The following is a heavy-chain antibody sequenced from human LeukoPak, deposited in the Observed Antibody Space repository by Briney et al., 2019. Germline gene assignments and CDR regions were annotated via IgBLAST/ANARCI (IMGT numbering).Heavy chain of an antibody. CDR2: INHSGST. D-gene: IGHD3-10*01. J-gene: IGHJ5*02. CDR3: ARDRTMVRGVTLGYNWFDP. Sequence: SETLSLTCAVYGGSFSGYYWSWIRQPPGKGLEWIGEINHSGSTNYNPSLKSRVTISVDTSKNQFSLKLSSVTAADTAVYYCARDRTMVRGVTLGYNWFDPWGQGTLVTVSS. CDR1: GGSFSGYY. V-gene: IGHV4-34*01.